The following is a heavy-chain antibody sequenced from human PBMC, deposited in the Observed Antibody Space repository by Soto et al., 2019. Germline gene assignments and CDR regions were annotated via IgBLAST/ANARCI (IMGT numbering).Heavy chain of an antibody. CDR2: ISSYNGHT. J-gene: IGHJ6*02. CDR1: GYTFTSYG. Sequence: QVQLVQSGAEVKKPGASVKVSCKASGYTFTSYGISWVRQAPGQGLEWMGWISSYNGHTNYAQKLQGRVTMTTDTSTRTVYMELRSLRSADTAVYFCARSGFLEWLADYSYYHMDVWGQGTTVTVSS. CDR3: ARSGFLEWLADYSYYHMDV. V-gene: IGHV1-18*01. D-gene: IGHD3-3*01.